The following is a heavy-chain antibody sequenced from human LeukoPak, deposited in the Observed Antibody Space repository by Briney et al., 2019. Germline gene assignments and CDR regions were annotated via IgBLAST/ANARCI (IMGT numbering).Heavy chain of an antibody. D-gene: IGHD1-26*01. Sequence: SQTLSLTCAISGDIVSNNSAVWNWIRQSPSRGLEWLGRTYYRSKWYNDYAVSVKSRITINPDTSKNQFSLQLNSVTPEDTAVYYCARVGGSYDPFDIWGQGTMVTVSS. J-gene: IGHJ3*02. V-gene: IGHV6-1*01. CDR3: ARVGGSYDPFDI. CDR1: GDIVSNNSAV. CDR2: TYYRSKWYN.